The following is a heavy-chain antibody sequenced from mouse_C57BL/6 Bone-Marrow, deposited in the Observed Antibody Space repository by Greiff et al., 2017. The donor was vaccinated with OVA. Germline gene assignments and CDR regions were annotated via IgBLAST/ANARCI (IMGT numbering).Heavy chain of an antibody. J-gene: IGHJ3*01. CDR3: ARKDYDYGAY. Sequence: VKLLESGAELVRPGASVKLSCKASGYTFTDYYINWVKQRPGQGLEWIARIYPGSGNTYYNEKFKGKATLTAEKSSSTAYMQLSSLTSEDSAVYFCARKDYDYGAYWGQGTLVTVSA. V-gene: IGHV1-76*01. CDR1: GYTFTDYY. CDR2: IYPGSGNT. D-gene: IGHD2-4*01.